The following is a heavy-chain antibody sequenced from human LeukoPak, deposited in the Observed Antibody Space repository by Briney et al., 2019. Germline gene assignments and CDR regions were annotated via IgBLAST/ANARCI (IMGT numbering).Heavy chain of an antibody. CDR2: ISSSSSYI. CDR1: GFTFSSYS. D-gene: IGHD6-19*01. J-gene: IGHJ4*02. Sequence: PGGSLRLSCAASGFTFSSYSMNWVRQAPGKGLEWVSSISSSSSYIYYADSVKGRFTISRDNAKNSLYLQKNSLRAEDTAVYYCARDFLQQWLVPFDYWGQGTLVTVSS. CDR3: ARDFLQQWLVPFDY. V-gene: IGHV3-21*01.